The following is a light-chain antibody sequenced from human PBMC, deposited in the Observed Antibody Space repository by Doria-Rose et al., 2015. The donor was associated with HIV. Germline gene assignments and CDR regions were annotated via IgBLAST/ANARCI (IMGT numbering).Light chain of an antibody. V-gene: IGKV3-20*01. J-gene: IGKJ1*01. Sequence: EIVLAQSPGTLSLSPGERATLSCRASQSSSSTYLAWYQQKPDHAPSLLIYDGSTRATGIPDRFSASGSGTDFTLTINRLEPEDFALYYCHQYGTSWTFGQGTKVEI. CDR2: DGS. CDR3: HQYGTSWT. CDR1: QSSSSTY.